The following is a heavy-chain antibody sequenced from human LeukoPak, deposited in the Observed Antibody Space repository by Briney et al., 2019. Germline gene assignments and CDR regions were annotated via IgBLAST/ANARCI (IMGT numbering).Heavy chain of an antibody. CDR3: ARHESSVVPSSFDY. V-gene: IGHV4-59*08. CDR1: GGSISSYY. CDR2: IYYSGST. D-gene: IGHD2-2*01. Sequence: SETLSLTCTVSGGSISSYYWSWIRQPPGKGLEWIGYIYYSGSTNYKPSLKSRVTISVDTSKNQFSLKLSSVTAADTAVYYCARHESSVVPSSFDYWGQGTLVTVSS. J-gene: IGHJ4*02.